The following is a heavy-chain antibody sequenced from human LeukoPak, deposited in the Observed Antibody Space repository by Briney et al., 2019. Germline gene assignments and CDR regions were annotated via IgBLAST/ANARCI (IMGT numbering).Heavy chain of an antibody. J-gene: IGHJ4*02. Sequence: SETLSLTCTVSGGSVSSGSYYWSWIRQPPGKGLEWIGYIYYSGSTNYNPSLKSRVTISVDTSKNQFSLKLSSVTAADTAVYYCARGGYSSSSWGQRTLVTVSS. CDR1: GGSVSSGSYY. D-gene: IGHD6-6*01. CDR2: IYYSGST. CDR3: ARGGYSSSS. V-gene: IGHV4-61*01.